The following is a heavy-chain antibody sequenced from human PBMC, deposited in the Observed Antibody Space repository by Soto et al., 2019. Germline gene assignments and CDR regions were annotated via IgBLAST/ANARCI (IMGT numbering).Heavy chain of an antibody. CDR1: GGSISSYY. CDR2: INHSGST. V-gene: IGHV4-34*01. J-gene: IGHJ3*02. Sequence: SETLSLTCTVSGGSISSYYWSWIRQPPGKGLEWIGEINHSGSTNYNPSLKSRVTISVDTSKNQFSLKLSSVTAADTAVYYCARDRYCSGGSCYSPGHYDSSGYYNHDAFDIWGQGTMVTVSS. CDR3: ARDRYCSGGSCYSPGHYDSSGYYNHDAFDI. D-gene: IGHD2-15*01.